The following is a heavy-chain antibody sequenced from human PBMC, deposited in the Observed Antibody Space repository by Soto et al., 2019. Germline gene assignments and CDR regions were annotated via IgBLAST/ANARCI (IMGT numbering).Heavy chain of an antibody. Sequence: QVQLVQSGAEVKKPGASVKVSCKASGYTFTSYGISWVRQAPGQGLEWMGWISAYNGNTNYAQKLQGRVTMTTDTATSTGYMELRSLRSDDTAGYYCAGEHDYGSLYYYYGMDVWGQGTTVTVSS. J-gene: IGHJ6*02. CDR3: AGEHDYGSLYYYYGMDV. D-gene: IGHD4-17*01. CDR1: GYTFTSYG. V-gene: IGHV1-18*01. CDR2: ISAYNGNT.